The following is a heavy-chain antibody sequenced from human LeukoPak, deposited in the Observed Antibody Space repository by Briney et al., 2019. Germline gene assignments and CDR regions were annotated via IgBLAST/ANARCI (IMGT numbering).Heavy chain of an antibody. Sequence: PSETLSLTCAVSGGSISSGGSSWSWIRQPPGKGLEWIGYIYHSGSTYYNPSLKSRVTISVDRSKNQFSLKLSSVTAADTAVYYCARGKLGDFWSGYYHGNWFDPWGQGTLVTVSS. CDR3: ARGKLGDFWSGYYHGNWFDP. D-gene: IGHD3-3*01. CDR2: IYHSGST. CDR1: GGSISSGGSS. J-gene: IGHJ5*02. V-gene: IGHV4-30-2*01.